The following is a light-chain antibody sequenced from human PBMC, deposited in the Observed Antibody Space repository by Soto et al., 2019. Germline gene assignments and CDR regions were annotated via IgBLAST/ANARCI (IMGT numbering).Light chain of an antibody. J-gene: IGKJ1*01. CDR1: QSISNH. CDR2: AAS. V-gene: IGKV1-39*01. Sequence: DIQMTHSPSSLSSSVEYRVIITCRASQSISNHLNWYQQKPGKAPKLLIFAASSLQSGVPSRFSGSRSGPDFTLTISSLQPEDFATYYCQQSYSSPPTFGQGTKV. CDR3: QQSYSSPPT.